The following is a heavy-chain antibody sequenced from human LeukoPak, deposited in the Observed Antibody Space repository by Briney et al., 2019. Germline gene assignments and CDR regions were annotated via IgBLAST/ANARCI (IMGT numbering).Heavy chain of an antibody. CDR2: IYYSGST. V-gene: IGHV4-31*03. CDR1: GGSISSGGYY. Sequence: SETLSLTCTVSGGSISSGGYYWRWIRQHPGKGLEWIGYIYYSGSTYYNPSLKSRVTISVDTSKNQFSLKLSSVTAADTAVYYCARGAYYYDSSGYYRYFDYWGQGTLVTVSS. CDR3: ARGAYYYDSSGYYRYFDY. J-gene: IGHJ4*02. D-gene: IGHD3-22*01.